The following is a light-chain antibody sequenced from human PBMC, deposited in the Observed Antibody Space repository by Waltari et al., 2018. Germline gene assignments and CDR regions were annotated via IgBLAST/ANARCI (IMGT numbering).Light chain of an antibody. J-gene: IGLJ2*01. CDR1: SSDVGGFNY. V-gene: IGLV2-11*01. Sequence: QSALTQPRSVSGSPGQSVTISCTGTSSDVGGFNYVPWYQQHPGKAPKLMIYDVSKRPSGVPDRFSGSKSGNTASLTISGLQAEDEADYYCCSYAGSYTFEGVFGGVTKLTVL. CDR3: CSYAGSYTFEGV. CDR2: DVS.